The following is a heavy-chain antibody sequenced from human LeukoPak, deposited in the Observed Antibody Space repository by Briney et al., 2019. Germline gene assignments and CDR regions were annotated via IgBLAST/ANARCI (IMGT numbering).Heavy chain of an antibody. J-gene: IGHJ6*02. Sequence: PSETLSLTCPVSGDSISSGAYYWSWIRQHPEKGLEWIGCTYYSGITYYNPSFKSRVTISVDTSQNQFSLKLSSVTAADTAVYYCARAAVVFCSSTSCYTRVYYYYGMDVWGQGTTVTVSS. CDR3: ARAAVVFCSSTSCYTRVYYYYGMDV. CDR1: GDSISSGAYY. D-gene: IGHD2-2*02. CDR2: TYYSGIT. V-gene: IGHV4-31*03.